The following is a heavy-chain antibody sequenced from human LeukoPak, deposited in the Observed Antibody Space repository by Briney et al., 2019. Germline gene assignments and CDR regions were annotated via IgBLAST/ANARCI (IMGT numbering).Heavy chain of an antibody. J-gene: IGHJ4*02. Sequence: SETLSLTCTVSGGSISSYYWSWIRQPPGKGLEWIGYIYYSGNTNYNPSLKSRVTISVDTSKNQFSLKLSSVTAADTAVYYCARRARYCSGGSCSYYFDYWGQGTLVTVSS. CDR1: GGSISSYY. D-gene: IGHD2-15*01. V-gene: IGHV4-59*08. CDR2: IYYSGNT. CDR3: ARRARYCSGGSCSYYFDY.